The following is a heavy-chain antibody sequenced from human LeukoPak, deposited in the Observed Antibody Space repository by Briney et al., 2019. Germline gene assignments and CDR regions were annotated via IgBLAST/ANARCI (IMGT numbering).Heavy chain of an antibody. V-gene: IGHV3-66*01. CDR3: ARRGVYLGVY. D-gene: IGHD3-16*01. CDR2: IYSGGTT. J-gene: IGHJ4*02. Sequence: PGGSLRLSCVASGFTVNNNYMSWVRQAPGKGLEWVSVIYSGGTTYYADSVKGRFTISRDNSKHTVYLQMHNLRAEDTAVYYFARRGVYLGVYWGQRTLVTVSS. CDR1: GFTVNNNY.